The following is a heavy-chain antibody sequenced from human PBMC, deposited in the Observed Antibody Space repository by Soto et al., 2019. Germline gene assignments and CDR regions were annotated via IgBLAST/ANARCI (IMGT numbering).Heavy chain of an antibody. V-gene: IGHV2-5*02. J-gene: IGHJ4*02. CDR1: GFSLSTSGVG. D-gene: IGHD3-10*01. CDR3: AHRRTGCFDS. CDR2: IYWDDDE. Sequence: QITLKESGPTLVKPTQTLTLTCTFSGFSLSTSGVGVGWIRQPPGKALEWLALIYWDDDESYSPSLRSRLTIXXDTSKNQVVLRMTNMDPVDTATYYCAHRRTGCFDSWGQGTLVTVSS.